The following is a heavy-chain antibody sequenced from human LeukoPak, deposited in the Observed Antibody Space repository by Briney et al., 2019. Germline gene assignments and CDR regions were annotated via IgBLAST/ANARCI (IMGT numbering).Heavy chain of an antibody. CDR2: IYYNGNT. J-gene: IGHJ4*02. CDR1: GGSVSSSDYY. CDR3: ARHPLSGRLFDY. V-gene: IGHV4-39*01. Sequence: PSETLSLTCTVSGGSVSSSDYYWGWIRQPPGKGLEWIGNIYYNGNTYYNPSLKSRVTISEDTSENQFSLKLSSVTAADTAVYYCARHPLSGRLFDYWGQGTLVTVSS. D-gene: IGHD1-26*01.